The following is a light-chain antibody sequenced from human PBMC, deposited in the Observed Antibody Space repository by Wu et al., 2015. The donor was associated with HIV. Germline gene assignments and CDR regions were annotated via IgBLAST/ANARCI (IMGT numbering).Light chain of an antibody. CDR1: QSVSSN. CDR3: QQYDNWPPWT. J-gene: IGKJ1*01. CDR2: DAS. V-gene: IGKV3-15*01. Sequence: EVVMTQSPVTLSVSPGERATLSCRASQSVSSNLAWYQQKSGQAPRLLIYDASTRATGIPDRFSGSGSGTEFTLTISSIQSEDFAVYYCQQYDNWPPWTFGQGTKVDI.